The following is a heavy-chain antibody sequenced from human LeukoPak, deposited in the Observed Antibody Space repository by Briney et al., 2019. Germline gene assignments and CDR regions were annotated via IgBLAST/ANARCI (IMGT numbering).Heavy chain of an antibody. Sequence: ASVKVSCKASGYTFTSNYMHWVRQAPGQGLEWMGIINPSGGSTSYAQKFQGRVTMTRDMSTSTVYMELSSLRSEDTALYYCARDDSSGSGGLDAFDICGERTLVTLSS. V-gene: IGHV1-46*01. CDR3: ARDDSSGSGGLDAFDI. CDR2: INPSGGST. CDR1: GYTFTSNY. D-gene: IGHD6-25*01. J-gene: IGHJ3*02.